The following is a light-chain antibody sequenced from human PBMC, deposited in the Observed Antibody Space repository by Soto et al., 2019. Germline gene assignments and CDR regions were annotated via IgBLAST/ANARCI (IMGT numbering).Light chain of an antibody. CDR3: QQLNSYPIT. CDR1: QGINSF. V-gene: IGKV1-9*01. CDR2: AAS. J-gene: IGKJ5*01. Sequence: DIQLTQSPSFLSASVGDRVTITCRASQGINSFLGWYQQKPGKGPRLLFYAASALQSGVPSRFSGSGSGTEFTLTISSLQPEDFATYYCQQLNSYPITCGQGTRLEIK.